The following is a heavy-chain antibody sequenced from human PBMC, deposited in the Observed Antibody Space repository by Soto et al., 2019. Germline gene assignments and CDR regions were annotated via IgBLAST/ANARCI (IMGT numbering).Heavy chain of an antibody. D-gene: IGHD5-12*01. CDR2: ISYDGSNK. CDR3: ARGGQSGYHYYYYGMDV. J-gene: IGHJ6*02. Sequence: QVQLVESGGGVVQPGRSLRLSCAASGFIFSSYAMHWVRQAPVKGLEWVAVISYDGSNKYHADSVKGRFTISRDNSKNTLYLQMDTLRPEDTALYYCARGGQSGYHYYYYGMDVWGQGTTVTVSS. CDR1: GFIFSSYA. V-gene: IGHV3-30*04.